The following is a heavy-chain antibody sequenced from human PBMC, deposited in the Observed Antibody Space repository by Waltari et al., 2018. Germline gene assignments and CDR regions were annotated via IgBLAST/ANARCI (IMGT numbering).Heavy chain of an antibody. Sequence: QVQLQESGPGLVKPSETLSLTCTVSGGSISSYYWSWIRQPPGKGLEWIVYIYYSGSTNYNPSLKSRVTISVDTSKNQFSLKLSSVTAADTAVYYCARMGCSSTSCYVDYWGQGTLVTVSS. CDR3: ARMGCSSTSCYVDY. CDR2: IYYSGST. D-gene: IGHD2-2*01. V-gene: IGHV4-59*01. CDR1: GGSISSYY. J-gene: IGHJ4*02.